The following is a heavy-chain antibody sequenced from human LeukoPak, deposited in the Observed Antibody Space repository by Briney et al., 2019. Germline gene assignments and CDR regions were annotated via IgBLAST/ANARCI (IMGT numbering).Heavy chain of an antibody. D-gene: IGHD5-24*01. V-gene: IGHV1-2*02. CDR2: INPNSGGT. CDR1: GYIFTGYY. J-gene: IGHJ4*02. CDR3: ARGRDGYNPTPFDY. Sequence: GASVKVSCKGSGYIFTGYYMHWVRQAPGQGLGWMGWINPNSGGTNYAQKFQGRVTMTRDTSISTAYMELSRLKSDDTAVYYCARGRDGYNPTPFDYWGQGTLVTVSS.